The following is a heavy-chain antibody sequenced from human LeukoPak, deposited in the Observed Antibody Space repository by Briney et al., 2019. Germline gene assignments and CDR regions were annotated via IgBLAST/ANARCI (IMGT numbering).Heavy chain of an antibody. CDR3: ARDRGVTTWVDY. V-gene: IGHV4-30-4*01. CDR1: GGSISSGDYY. Sequence: SQTLSLTCTVSGGSISSGDYYWSWIRQPPGKGLEWIGYIYYSGSTYYNPSLKSRVTISVDTSKNQFSLKLSSVTAADTAVYYCARDRGVTTWVDYWGQGTLVTVSS. CDR2: IYYSGST. D-gene: IGHD4-17*01. J-gene: IGHJ4*02.